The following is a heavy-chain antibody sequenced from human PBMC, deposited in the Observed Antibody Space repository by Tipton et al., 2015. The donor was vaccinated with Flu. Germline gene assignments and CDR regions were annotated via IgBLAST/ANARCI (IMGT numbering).Heavy chain of an antibody. V-gene: IGHV4-39*02. CDR3: ARYYFDSSGVNWFDS. Sequence: LRLSCTVSGGSINSSIHSWGWIRRPPGKGLEWIGSIYYSGITHYNPSLKSRVTISVDTSKNHLSLRLNSVTAADTAVYYCARYYFDSSGVNWFDSWGQGTLVTVSS. CDR1: GGSINSSIHS. J-gene: IGHJ5*01. D-gene: IGHD3-22*01. CDR2: IYYSGIT.